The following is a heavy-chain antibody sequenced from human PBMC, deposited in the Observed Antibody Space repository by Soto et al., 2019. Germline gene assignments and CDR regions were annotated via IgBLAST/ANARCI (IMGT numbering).Heavy chain of an antibody. D-gene: IGHD3-22*01. J-gene: IGHJ4*02. CDR1: GYSFTSYW. V-gene: IGHV5-51*01. CDR2: SYPGDSDT. Sequence: GESLKISCKGSGYSFTSYWIGWVRQMPGKGLEWMGISYPGDSDTRYSPSFQGQVTISADKSISTAHLQWSSLKASDTAMYYCARPHYYDSSGYSGMIDYWGQGTLVTVSS. CDR3: ARPHYYDSSGYSGMIDY.